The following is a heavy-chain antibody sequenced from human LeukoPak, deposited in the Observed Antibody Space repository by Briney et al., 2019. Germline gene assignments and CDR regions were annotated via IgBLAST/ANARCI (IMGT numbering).Heavy chain of an antibody. Sequence: SETLSLTCTVSGGSISSYYWSWIRQPPGKGLEWIGYIYYSGSTNYNPSLKSRVTISVDTSKNQFSLKLSSVTAADTAVYYCARSITMIAPFDYWGQGTPVTVSS. CDR3: ARSITMIAPFDY. J-gene: IGHJ4*02. V-gene: IGHV4-59*01. CDR1: GGSISSYY. D-gene: IGHD3-22*01. CDR2: IYYSGST.